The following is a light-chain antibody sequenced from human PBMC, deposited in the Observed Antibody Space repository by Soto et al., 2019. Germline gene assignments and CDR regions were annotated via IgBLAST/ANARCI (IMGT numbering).Light chain of an antibody. CDR3: QQYDNWLT. CDR1: QSVSSN. J-gene: IGKJ4*01. Sequence: EIVMTQSPATLSVSPGERATLSCRASQSVSSNLAWYQQKPGQAPRPLIYGASTRATGIPATFSGSGSGTDFTLTISSLQSEDFAVSYCQQYDNWLTFGGGTKVEIK. V-gene: IGKV3-15*01. CDR2: GAS.